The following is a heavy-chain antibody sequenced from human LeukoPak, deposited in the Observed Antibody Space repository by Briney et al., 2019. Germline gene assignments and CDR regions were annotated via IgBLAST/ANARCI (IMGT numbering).Heavy chain of an antibody. CDR1: GGTFSSYA. V-gene: IGHV1-69*13. CDR3: ARADSGGDSSGYKWFDP. J-gene: IGHJ5*02. CDR2: IIPIFGTA. Sequence: GASVKVSCKASGGTFSSYAISWVRQAPGQGLEWMEGIIPIFGTANYAQKFQGRVTITADESTSTVYMELSNLRPEDTAVYYCARADSGGDSSGYKWFDPWGQGTLVTVSS. D-gene: IGHD3-22*01.